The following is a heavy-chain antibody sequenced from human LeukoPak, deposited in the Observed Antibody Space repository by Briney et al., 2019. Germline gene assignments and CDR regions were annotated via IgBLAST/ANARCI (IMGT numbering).Heavy chain of an antibody. V-gene: IGHV4-39*07. D-gene: IGHD1-26*01. CDR3: ARSLPGATLEFDY. CDR1: GGFISSSSYY. Sequence: SETLSLTCTVSGGFISSSSYYWGWIRQPPGKGLEWIGSIYYSGSTYYNPSLKSRVTISVDTSKNQFSLKLSSVTAADTAVYYCARSLPGATLEFDYWGQGTLVTVSS. J-gene: IGHJ4*02. CDR2: IYYSGST.